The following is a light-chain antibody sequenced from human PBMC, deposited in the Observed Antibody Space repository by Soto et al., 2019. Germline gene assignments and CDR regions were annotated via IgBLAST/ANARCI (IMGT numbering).Light chain of an antibody. V-gene: IGKV1-5*03. J-gene: IGKJ2*01. CDR1: QRIGSW. Sequence: DIQMTQFPSTLSASVGDSVTITCRASQRIGSWLAWYQQKPGTAPKLLISKSSSLESGVPSRFSGSGSGTEFTLTISNLQPDDFATYYCQQYNSYLFTFGQGTKLEIK. CDR3: QQYNSYLFT. CDR2: KSS.